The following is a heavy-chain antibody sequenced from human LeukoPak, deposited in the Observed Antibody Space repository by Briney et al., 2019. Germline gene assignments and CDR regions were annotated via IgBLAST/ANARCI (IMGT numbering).Heavy chain of an antibody. D-gene: IGHD2-2*01. CDR2: IRYDGTKK. V-gene: IGHV3-30*02. CDR1: GFTFSSNG. Sequence: GGSLRLSCAASGFTFSSNGMHWVRQAPGKGLEWVAFIRYDGTKKHYADSVKGRFTISRDNSKNTLYLQMNSLRAEDTAVYYCAKDLIVVVPGLFDDWGQGTLVTVSS. CDR3: AKDLIVVVPGLFDD. J-gene: IGHJ4*02.